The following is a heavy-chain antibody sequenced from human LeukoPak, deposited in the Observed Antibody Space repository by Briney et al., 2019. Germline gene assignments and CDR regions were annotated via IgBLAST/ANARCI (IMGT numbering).Heavy chain of an antibody. CDR1: GFTFTSHD. V-gene: IGHV1-8*01. D-gene: IGHD6-19*01. J-gene: IGHJ4*02. CDR2: MNPNSGNT. CDR3: AGLGRRFTFDY. Sequence: ASVKVSCKASGFTFTSHDYIWVRQATGQGLEWMGWMNPNSGNTGYAQKFQGRVTMTRDTSITTVYMELSSLTSEDTAVYYCAGLGRRFTFDYWGQGTLVTVSS.